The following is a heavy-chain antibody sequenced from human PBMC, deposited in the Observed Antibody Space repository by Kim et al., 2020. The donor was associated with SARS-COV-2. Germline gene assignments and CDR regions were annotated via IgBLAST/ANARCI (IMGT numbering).Heavy chain of an antibody. Sequence: ASVKVSCKASGYTFTSYYMHWVRQAPGQGLEWMGIINPSGGSTSYAQKFQGRVTMTRDTSTSTVYMELSSLRSEDTAVYYCARDLGRSSSWYAKQPEHYYGMDVWGQGPAVTVSS. CDR3: ARDLGRSSSWYAKQPEHYYGMDV. D-gene: IGHD6-13*01. CDR1: GYTFTSYY. CDR2: INPSGGST. V-gene: IGHV1-46*01. J-gene: IGHJ6*02.